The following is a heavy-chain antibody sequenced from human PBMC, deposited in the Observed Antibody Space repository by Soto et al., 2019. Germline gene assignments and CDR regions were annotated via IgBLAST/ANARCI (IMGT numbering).Heavy chain of an antibody. D-gene: IGHD7-27*01. J-gene: IGHJ4*02. CDR2: ISGSGGST. CDR1: GCTFSSYA. CDR3: AKAAILTKPFDY. V-gene: IGHV3-23*01. Sequence: GGSLRLSCAASGCTFSSYAMSWVRQAPGKGLEWVSDISGSGGSTYYADSVTGRFTISRDTSKKTLYLQMNSLRAEETAVYYCAKAAILTKPFDYWGQGTLVTVSS.